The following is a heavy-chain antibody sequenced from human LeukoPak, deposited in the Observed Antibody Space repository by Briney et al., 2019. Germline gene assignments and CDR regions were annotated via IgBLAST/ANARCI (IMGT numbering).Heavy chain of an antibody. V-gene: IGHV1-8*03. D-gene: IGHD3-3*02. J-gene: IGHJ6*03. Sequence: ASVKVSCKASGYTFTSYDINWVRQATGQGLEWMGWMNPNSGSTGYAQKFQGRVTITRNTSISTAYMELSSLRSEDTAVYYCARGPLVPSYYYYYMDVWGKGTTVTISS. CDR3: ARGPLVPSYYYYYMDV. CDR1: GYTFTSYD. CDR2: MNPNSGST.